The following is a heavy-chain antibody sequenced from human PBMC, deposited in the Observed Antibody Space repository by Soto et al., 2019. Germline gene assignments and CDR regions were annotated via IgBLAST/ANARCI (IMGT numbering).Heavy chain of an antibody. CDR3: AKGRGSGYLNRFDP. CDR1: GFIFRDWF. Sequence: GGSLRLSCAASGFIFRDWFMSWIRQAPGKGLEWISYISKDSGRATRYADSVKGRFTISRDNAKNSLFLQMNNLTVEDTAVYYCAKGRGSGYLNRFDPWGQGTLVTVSS. D-gene: IGHD3-22*01. J-gene: IGHJ5*02. CDR2: ISKDSGRAT. V-gene: IGHV3-11*01.